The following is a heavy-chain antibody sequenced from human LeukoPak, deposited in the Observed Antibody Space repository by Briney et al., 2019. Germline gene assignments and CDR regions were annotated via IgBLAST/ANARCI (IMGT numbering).Heavy chain of an antibody. J-gene: IGHJ4*02. CDR3: ARPGYSSGWFPWFDY. CDR2: ISSSSSYI. V-gene: IGHV3-21*01. D-gene: IGHD6-19*01. CDR1: GFTFSSYS. Sequence: PGGSLRLSCAASGFTFSSYSMNWVRQAPGKGLEWVSSISSSSSYIYYADSVKGRFTISRDNAKNSLYLQMNSLRAEDTAVYYCARPGYSSGWFPWFDYWGQGTLVTVSS.